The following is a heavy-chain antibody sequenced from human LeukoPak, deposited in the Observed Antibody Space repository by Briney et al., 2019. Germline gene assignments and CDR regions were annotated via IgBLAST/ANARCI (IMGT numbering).Heavy chain of an antibody. V-gene: IGHV4-31*03. CDR2: IYYSGST. CDR1: GGSISSGGYY. D-gene: IGHD3-16*01. CDR3: ARGVSPRGMVYWFDP. J-gene: IGHJ5*02. Sequence: SETLSLTCTVSGGSISSGGYYWSWIRQHPGKGLERIGYIYYSGSTYYNPSLKSRVTISVDTSKNQFSLKLSSVTAADTAVYYCARGVSPRGMVYWFDPWGQGTLVTVSS.